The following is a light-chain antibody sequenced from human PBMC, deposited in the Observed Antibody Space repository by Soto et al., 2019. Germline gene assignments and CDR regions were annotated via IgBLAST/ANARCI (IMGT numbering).Light chain of an antibody. V-gene: IGKV3-20*01. J-gene: IGKJ1*01. CDR2: GAS. CDR1: QSVSSTY. Sequence: EIVLTQSPGTLSLSPGERATLSCRASQSVSSTYLAWYQQKPGQAPRLLIYGASSRAADIPDRFSGSGSGTDFTLTISRLEPEEFAVYYCKQYGSSSWTFGQGTKVEIK. CDR3: KQYGSSSWT.